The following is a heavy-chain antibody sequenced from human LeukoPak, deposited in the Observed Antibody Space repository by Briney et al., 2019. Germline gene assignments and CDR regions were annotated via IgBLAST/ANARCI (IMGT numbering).Heavy chain of an antibody. Sequence: PSETLSLTCTVSGGSISSSSYYWGWIRQPPGKGLEWIGSIYYSGSTYYNPSLKSRVTISVDTSKNQFSLKLSSVTAADTAVYYCARNVHFGVVTFDYWGQGTLVTVSS. CDR2: IYYSGST. V-gene: IGHV4-39*07. D-gene: IGHD3-3*01. CDR1: GGSISSSSYY. CDR3: ARNVHFGVVTFDY. J-gene: IGHJ4*02.